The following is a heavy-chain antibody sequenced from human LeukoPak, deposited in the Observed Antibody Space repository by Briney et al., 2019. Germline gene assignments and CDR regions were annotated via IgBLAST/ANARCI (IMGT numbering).Heavy chain of an antibody. V-gene: IGHV3-23*01. CDR1: GFTFSSYA. D-gene: IGHD1-26*01. J-gene: IGHJ4*02. Sequence: GVSLRLSCAASGFTFSSYAMSWVRQAPGKGLEWVSAISGSGGSTYYADSVKGRFTISRDNSKNTLYLQMNSLRAADTAVYYCAKDRGGATPRFDFWGQGTLVTVSS. CDR3: AKDRGGATPRFDF. CDR2: ISGSGGST.